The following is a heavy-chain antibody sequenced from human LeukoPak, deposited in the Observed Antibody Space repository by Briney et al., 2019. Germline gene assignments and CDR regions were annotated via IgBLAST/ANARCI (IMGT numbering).Heavy chain of an antibody. CDR2: IKSKTDGGTT. J-gene: IGHJ3*02. V-gene: IGHV3-15*01. D-gene: IGHD6-19*01. CDR3: TTDPIAVAYDAFDI. CDR1: GFTFSNAW. Sequence: PGGSLRLSCAASGFTFSNAWMSWVRQAPGKGLEWVGRIKSKTDGGTTDYAAPVEGRFTISRDDSKNTLYLQMNSLKTEDTAVYYCTTDPIAVAYDAFDIWGQGTMVTVSS.